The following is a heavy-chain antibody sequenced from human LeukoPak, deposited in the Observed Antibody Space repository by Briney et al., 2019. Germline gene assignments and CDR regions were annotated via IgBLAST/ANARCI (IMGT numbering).Heavy chain of an antibody. V-gene: IGHV4-39*01. D-gene: IGHD5-18*01. CDR1: GASIGSSNNY. J-gene: IGHJ4*02. CDR3: ARKREYSYGISYFDS. CDR2: IYYSGTI. Sequence: SETLSLTCSVSGASIGSSNNYWAWIRQPPGKGLEWIGTIYYSGTIYYNPSLRSRVTISIDTSRNQFSLKLNSVTAADTAVYYCARKREYSYGISYFDSWGQGSLVTVSS.